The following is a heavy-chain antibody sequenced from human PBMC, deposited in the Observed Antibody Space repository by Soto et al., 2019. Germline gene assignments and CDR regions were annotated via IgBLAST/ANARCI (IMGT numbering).Heavy chain of an antibody. CDR1: GVSVSSYT. D-gene: IGHD2-21*02. CDR3: TRDGMTTGDT. V-gene: IGHV4-4*07. CDR2: VFSSVSA. Sequence: KPSETLSLTXLVSGVSVSSYTWSWVRQPANKGLEWIGRVFSSVSATYSPSLKSRVRISMDTPENRISLKLDSVTAADAGVYYCTRDGMTTGDTWGPGTLVTVSS. J-gene: IGHJ4*02.